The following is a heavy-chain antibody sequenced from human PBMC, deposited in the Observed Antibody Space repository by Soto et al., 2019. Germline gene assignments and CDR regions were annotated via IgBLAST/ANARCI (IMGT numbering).Heavy chain of an antibody. V-gene: IGHV1-69*13. J-gene: IGHJ4*02. CDR1: GGTFSSYA. CDR3: ARAHITMVRGSANHLDY. CDR2: IIPIFGTA. Sequence: GASVKVSCKASGGTFSSYAISWVRQAPGQGLEWMGGIIPIFGTANYAQKFQGRVTITADESTSTAYMELSSLRSEDTAVYYCARAHITMVRGSANHLDYWGQGTLVTAPQ. D-gene: IGHD3-10*01.